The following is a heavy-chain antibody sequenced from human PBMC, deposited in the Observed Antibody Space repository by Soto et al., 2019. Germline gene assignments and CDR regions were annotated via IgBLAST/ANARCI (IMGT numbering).Heavy chain of an antibody. Sequence: QVQLVPSGAEVKKPGSSVKVSCKASGGTFSSYAISWVRQAPGQGLEWMGGIIPIFGTANYAQKFQGRVTITADESTSTAYMELSSLRSEDTAVYYCAAREDDSSGYYYYYGMDVWGQGTTVTVSS. CDR3: AAREDDSSGYYYYYGMDV. V-gene: IGHV1-69*01. J-gene: IGHJ6*02. CDR2: IIPIFGTA. CDR1: GGTFSSYA. D-gene: IGHD3-22*01.